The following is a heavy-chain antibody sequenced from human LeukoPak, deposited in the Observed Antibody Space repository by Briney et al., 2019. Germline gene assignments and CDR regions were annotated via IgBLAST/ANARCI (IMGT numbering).Heavy chain of an antibody. CDR1: GFTFSEYY. J-gene: IGHJ3*02. CDR3: ARVLGDEDAFDI. Sequence: PGRSLRLSCAASGFTFSEYYMSWIRQAPGKGLEWVSFITSSSGYTNYADSVKGRFTISRDNAKNSLYLQMSSLRAEDTAVYYCARVLGDEDAFDIWGQGTMVTVSS. CDR2: ITSSSGYT. V-gene: IGHV3-11*05.